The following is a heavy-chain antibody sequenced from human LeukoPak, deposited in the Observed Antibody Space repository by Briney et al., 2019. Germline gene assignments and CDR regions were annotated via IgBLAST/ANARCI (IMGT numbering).Heavy chain of an antibody. V-gene: IGHV3-23*01. J-gene: IGHJ4*02. D-gene: IGHD2-21*02. CDR2: ISGSGGTT. Sequence: QPGGSLRLSCAGSGFTFSSYAMSWVRQTPGKGLEWVSSISGSGGTTYYSDSVKGRFTISRDNSKNTLYLQMNSLRAEDTAVYYCAKDPAYCGGDCPAPYYFDYWGQGTLVTVSS. CDR1: GFTFSSYA. CDR3: AKDPAYCGGDCPAPYYFDY.